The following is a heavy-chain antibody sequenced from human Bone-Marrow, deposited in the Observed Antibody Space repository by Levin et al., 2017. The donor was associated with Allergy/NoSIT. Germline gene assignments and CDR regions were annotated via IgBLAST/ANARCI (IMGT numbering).Heavy chain of an antibody. CDR3: AAHLLSNSSSWYDFDY. CDR2: IVVGSGNT. Sequence: ASVKVSCKASGFTFTSSAVQWVRQARGQRLEWIGWIVVGSGNTNYAQKFQERVTITRDMSTSTAYMELSSLRSEDTAVYYCAAHLLSNSSSWYDFDYWGQGTLVTVSS. D-gene: IGHD6-13*01. CDR1: GFTFTSSA. V-gene: IGHV1-58*01. J-gene: IGHJ4*02.